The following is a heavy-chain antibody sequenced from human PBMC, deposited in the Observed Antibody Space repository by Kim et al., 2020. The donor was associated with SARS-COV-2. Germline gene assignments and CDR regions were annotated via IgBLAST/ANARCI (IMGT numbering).Heavy chain of an antibody. D-gene: IGHD6-6*01. CDR2: IIPVFGTV. Sequence: SVKVSCKASGDNFNIHVIAWVRQAPRHGLEWMGDIIPVFGTVNYAPKFQGRVTITADESTNTAYMELSSLKSDDTAVYYCAREWQLVLDHWGQGSLVTV. CDR3: AREWQLVLDH. V-gene: IGHV1-69*13. J-gene: IGHJ4*02. CDR1: GDNFNIHV.